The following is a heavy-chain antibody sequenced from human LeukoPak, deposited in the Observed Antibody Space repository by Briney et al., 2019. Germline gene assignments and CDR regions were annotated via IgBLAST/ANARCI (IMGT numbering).Heavy chain of an antibody. Sequence: SETLSLTCTVSRGSINNYYWSWIRQPAGKGLEWIGRIYSSGSTNYNPSLKSRVTMSVDTSMNQFSLKLSSVTAADTAVYYCARDKEYCGGDCSYWYFDLWGRGTAVTVSS. V-gene: IGHV4-4*07. J-gene: IGHJ2*01. CDR3: ARDKEYCGGDCSYWYFDL. CDR1: RGSINNYY. D-gene: IGHD2-21*02. CDR2: IYSSGST.